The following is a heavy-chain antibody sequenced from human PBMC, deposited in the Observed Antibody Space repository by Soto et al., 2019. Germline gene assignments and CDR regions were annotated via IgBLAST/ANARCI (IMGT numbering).Heavy chain of an antibody. CDR2: TSYDGTSK. D-gene: IGHD2-2*01. V-gene: IGHV3-30*03. Sequence: GGSLRLSCAASGLTFSNYGMHWVRQAPGKGLEWVAVTSYDGTSKYYADSVKGRFTISRDNSKNTLSLQMNSLSAEDTAMYYCAREVVRPYFDHWGQGILVTVSS. CDR1: GLTFSNYG. J-gene: IGHJ4*02. CDR3: AREVVRPYFDH.